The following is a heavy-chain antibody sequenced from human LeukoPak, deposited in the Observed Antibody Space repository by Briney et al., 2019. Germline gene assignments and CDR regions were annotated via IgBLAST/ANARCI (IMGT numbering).Heavy chain of an antibody. J-gene: IGHJ4*02. CDR2: ISWNSGSI. Sequence: GRSLRLSCAASGFTFDDYAMHWVRQAPGKGLEWVSGISWNSGSIGYADSVKGRFTISRDNSKNTLYLQMNSLRVEDTGVYYCARDEWELLRAYWGQGTLVTVSS. CDR3: ARDEWELLRAY. D-gene: IGHD1-26*01. CDR1: GFTFDDYA. V-gene: IGHV3-9*01.